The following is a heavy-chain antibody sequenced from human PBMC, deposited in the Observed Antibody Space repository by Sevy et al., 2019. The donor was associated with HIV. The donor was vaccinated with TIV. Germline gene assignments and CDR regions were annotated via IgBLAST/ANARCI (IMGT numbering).Heavy chain of an antibody. Sequence: GGSLRLSCAASGFTFSNAWMSWVRQAPGKGLEWVGRIKSKTDGGTTDYTAPVKGRFTISRDDSKNTQYLQMNSLKTEDTAVYYCTTQIPHCSSTSCYTFWFDPWGQGALVTVSS. CDR2: IKSKTDGGTT. CDR1: GFTFSNAW. D-gene: IGHD2-2*02. J-gene: IGHJ5*02. CDR3: TTQIPHCSSTSCYTFWFDP. V-gene: IGHV3-15*01.